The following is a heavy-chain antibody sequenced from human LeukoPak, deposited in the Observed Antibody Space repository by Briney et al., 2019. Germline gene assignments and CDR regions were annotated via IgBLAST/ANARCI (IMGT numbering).Heavy chain of an antibody. CDR3: ARNGETYYDILTGTEEDYYYYMDV. Sequence: SGPGLVKPSETLSLTCTVSGGSISSYYWSWIRQPAGKVLEWIGRSYTSGSTNYNPSLKSRVTMSVDTSKNQFSLKLSSVTAADTAVYYCARNGETYYDILTGTEEDYYYYMDVWGKGTTVTVSS. V-gene: IGHV4-4*07. J-gene: IGHJ6*03. D-gene: IGHD3-9*01. CDR2: SYTSGST. CDR1: GGSISSYY.